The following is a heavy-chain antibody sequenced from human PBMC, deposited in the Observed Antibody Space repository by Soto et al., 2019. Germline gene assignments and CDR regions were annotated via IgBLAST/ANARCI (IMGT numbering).Heavy chain of an antibody. D-gene: IGHD6-13*01. CDR1: GYTFTNYA. Sequence: ASVKVSCKTSGYTFTNYAMHWVRQAPGQRLEWMGWISVNGNTDYSQKFQGRVTITRDTSASTSYMELSSLGSEDTAVYYCARENPPAAGSYYDYWGQVTLVTVSS. V-gene: IGHV1-3*01. CDR2: ISVNGNT. CDR3: ARENPPAAGSYYDY. J-gene: IGHJ4*02.